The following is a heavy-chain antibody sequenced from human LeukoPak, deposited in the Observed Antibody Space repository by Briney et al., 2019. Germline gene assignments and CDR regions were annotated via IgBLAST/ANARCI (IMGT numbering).Heavy chain of an antibody. D-gene: IGHD6-19*01. CDR1: GYTFTSYG. V-gene: IGHV1-18*01. CDR3: ARRYSSGWYSWGRYYFDY. J-gene: IGHJ4*02. CDR2: ISAYNGNT. Sequence: APVKVSCKASGYTFTSYGISWVRQAPGQGLEWMGWISAYNGNTNYAQKLQGRVTMTTDTSTSTAYMELRSLRSDDTAVYYCARRYSSGWYSWGRYYFDYWGQGTLVTVSS.